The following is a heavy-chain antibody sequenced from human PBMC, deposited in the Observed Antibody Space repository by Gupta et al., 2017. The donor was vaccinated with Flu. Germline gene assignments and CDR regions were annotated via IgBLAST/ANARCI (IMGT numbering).Heavy chain of an antibody. CDR3: TRSPVWYDSSGYYDANYFDY. CDR2: IRSKAYGGTT. V-gene: IGHV3-49*04. J-gene: IGHJ4*02. D-gene: IGHD3-22*01. CDR1: GFTFGDYA. Sequence: EVQLVESGGGLVQPGRSLRLSCTASGFTFGDYAMSWVRQAPGKGLEWVSFIRSKAYGGTTEYAASVKGRFTVSRDDSKSFAYLQMSSLKTEDTAVYYCTRSPVWYDSSGYYDANYFDYWGQGTLVTVSS.